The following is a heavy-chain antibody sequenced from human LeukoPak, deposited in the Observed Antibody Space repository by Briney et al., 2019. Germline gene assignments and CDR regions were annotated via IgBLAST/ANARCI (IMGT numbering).Heavy chain of an antibody. CDR3: AREPYYYDSSGYYDSYGMDV. Sequence: GESLKISCKGSGYSFTSYWIGWVRQMPGKGLVWMGIIYPGDSDTRYSPSFQGQVTISADKSISTAYLQWSSLKASDTAMYYCAREPYYYDSSGYYDSYGMDVWGQGTTVTVSS. CDR1: GYSFTSYW. V-gene: IGHV5-51*01. J-gene: IGHJ6*02. D-gene: IGHD3-22*01. CDR2: IYPGDSDT.